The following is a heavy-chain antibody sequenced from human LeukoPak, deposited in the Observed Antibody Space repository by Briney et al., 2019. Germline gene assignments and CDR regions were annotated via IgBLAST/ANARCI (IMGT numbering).Heavy chain of an antibody. CDR2: IGTAGEI. CDR1: GFTFRSYD. V-gene: IGHV3-13*01. J-gene: IGHJ4*02. CDR3: ARDLMGIAYRGAFYY. D-gene: IGHD6-13*01. Sequence: GGSLRLSCAASGFTFRSYDMHWVRQATGKGLEWVSGIGTAGEIYYPGSVKGRFTISRENAKNSLYLQMNSLRAEDTAVYYCARDLMGIAYRGAFYYWGQGTLVTVSS.